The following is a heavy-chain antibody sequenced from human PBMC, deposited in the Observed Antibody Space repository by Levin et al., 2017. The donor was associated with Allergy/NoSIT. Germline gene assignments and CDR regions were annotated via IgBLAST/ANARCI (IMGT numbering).Heavy chain of an antibody. J-gene: IGHJ4*02. Sequence: GGSLRLSCAASGFTFSSYAMHWVRQAPGKGLEWVAVISYDGSNKYYADSVKGRFTISRDNSKNTLYLQMNSLRAEDTAVYYCASVTSEDDSSGYYSSGVYWGQGTLVTVSS. CDR2: ISYDGSNK. CDR3: ASVTSEDDSSGYYSSGVY. V-gene: IGHV3-30-3*01. D-gene: IGHD3-22*01. CDR1: GFTFSSYA.